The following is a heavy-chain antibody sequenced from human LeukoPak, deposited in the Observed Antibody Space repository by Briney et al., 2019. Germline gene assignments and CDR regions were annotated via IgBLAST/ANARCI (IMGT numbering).Heavy chain of an antibody. D-gene: IGHD2-8*01. J-gene: IGHJ4*02. CDR2: ISAYNGNT. CDR3: ARDNPYCTNGVCPFDY. V-gene: IGHV1-18*01. Sequence: GASVKVSFKASGYTFTSYGISWVRQAPGQGLEWMGWISAYNGNTNYAQKLQGRVTMTTDTSTSTAYMELRSLRSDDTAVYYCARDNPYCTNGVCPFDYWGQGTLVTVSS. CDR1: GYTFTSYG.